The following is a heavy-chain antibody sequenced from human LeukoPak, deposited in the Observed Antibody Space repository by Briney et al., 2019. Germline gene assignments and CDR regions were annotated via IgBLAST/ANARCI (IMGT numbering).Heavy chain of an antibody. Sequence: GGSLRLSCAASGFTFSSYWMHWVRHAPGKGLVWVSRINSDGSSTSYADSVKGRFTISRDNAKNTLYLQMNSLRAEDTAVYYCAGCYYDSSGYHTWGQGTLVTVSS. V-gene: IGHV3-74*01. J-gene: IGHJ5*02. CDR1: GFTFSSYW. D-gene: IGHD3-22*01. CDR3: AGCYYDSSGYHT. CDR2: INSDGSST.